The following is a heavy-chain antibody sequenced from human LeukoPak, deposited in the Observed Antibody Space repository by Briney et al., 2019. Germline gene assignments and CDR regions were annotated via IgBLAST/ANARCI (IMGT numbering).Heavy chain of an antibody. D-gene: IGHD6-13*01. CDR3: ARVKLYSSRLGP. CDR1: GDSINRYY. V-gene: IGHV4-4*07. CDR2: IFSSGST. Sequence: SETLSLTCTVSGDSINRYYWTWIRQPAGKGLEWIGRIFSSGSTNYNPSLKSRVTMSVDTSKNQFSLKLSSVTAADTAVYYCARVKLYSSRLGPWGQGILVTVSS. J-gene: IGHJ5*02.